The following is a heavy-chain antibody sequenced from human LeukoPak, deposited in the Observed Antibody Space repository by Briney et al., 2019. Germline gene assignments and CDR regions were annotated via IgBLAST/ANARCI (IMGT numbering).Heavy chain of an antibody. Sequence: ASVKVSCKASGYTFTGYYMHWVRRAPGQGLEWMGWINPNSGGTNYAQKFQGRVTMTRNTSISTAYMELSRLRSDGTAVYYCAREGRVDSAVVLFDYWGQGTLVTVSS. CDR1: GYTFTGYY. V-gene: IGHV1-2*02. CDR3: AREGRVDSAVVLFDY. D-gene: IGHD5-18*01. J-gene: IGHJ4*02. CDR2: INPNSGGT.